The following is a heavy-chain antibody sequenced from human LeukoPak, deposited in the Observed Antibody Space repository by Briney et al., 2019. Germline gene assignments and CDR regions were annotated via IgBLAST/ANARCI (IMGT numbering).Heavy chain of an antibody. D-gene: IGHD4-23*01. Sequence: GGSLRLSCAASGFTFSRYWMHWVRQAPGKGLEWVSAISGSGATTHYADSVKGRFTISRDNSKNALYLEMNTLRAEDTALYYCAKYDDYGGFDWFDPWGQGTLVTVSS. V-gene: IGHV3-23*01. CDR1: GFTFSRYW. CDR3: AKYDDYGGFDWFDP. CDR2: ISGSGATT. J-gene: IGHJ5*02.